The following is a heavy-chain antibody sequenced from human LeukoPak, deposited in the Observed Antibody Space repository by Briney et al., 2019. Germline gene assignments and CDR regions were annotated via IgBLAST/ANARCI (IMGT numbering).Heavy chain of an antibody. CDR1: GFTFSSYA. CDR2: ISGSGGST. J-gene: IGHJ3*02. D-gene: IGHD6-19*01. Sequence: GGSLRLSCAASGFTFSSYAMSWVRQAPGKGLEWASAISGSGGSTYYADSVKGRFTISRDNSKNTLYLQMNSLRAEDTAVYYCARPYSSGWIRGAFDIWGQGTMVTVSS. V-gene: IGHV3-23*01. CDR3: ARPYSSGWIRGAFDI.